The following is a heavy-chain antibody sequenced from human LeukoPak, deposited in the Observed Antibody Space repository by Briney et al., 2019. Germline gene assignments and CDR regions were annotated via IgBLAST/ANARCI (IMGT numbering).Heavy chain of an antibody. V-gene: IGHV1-2*02. CDR1: GYTFTDYF. CDR3: ARGPSSGAFDI. Sequence: ASVKVSCKVSGYTFTDYFMHWLRQAPGQGPEWMGWINTNGGGTKSAHKFLGRVTMTRDTSISTAYMELSRLISDDAAVYYCARGPSSGAFDIWGQGTMVTVSS. J-gene: IGHJ3*02. CDR2: INTNGGGT. D-gene: IGHD6-6*01.